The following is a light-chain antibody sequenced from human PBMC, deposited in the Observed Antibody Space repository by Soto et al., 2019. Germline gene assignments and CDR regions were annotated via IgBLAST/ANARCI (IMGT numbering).Light chain of an antibody. J-gene: IGLJ1*01. Sequence: QSVLTQPASVSGSPGQSITISCTGTSSDVGSYNLVSWYQQHPGKAPKLMIYEVSKRPSGVSNRFSGSKSGNTASLTISGLQAEDGADYYCCSYAGSSTLVFGTGTKVT. CDR3: CSYAGSSTLV. CDR1: SSDVGSYNL. CDR2: EVS. V-gene: IGLV2-23*02.